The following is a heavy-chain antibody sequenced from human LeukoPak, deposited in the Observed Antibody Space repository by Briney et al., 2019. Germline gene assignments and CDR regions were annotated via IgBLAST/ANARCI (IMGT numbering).Heavy chain of an antibody. J-gene: IGHJ3*01. D-gene: IGHD2-2*01. CDR3: GRDMQLAT. V-gene: IGHV3-23*01. CDR1: GFTFNCSA. Sequence: QPAGYLSLSCAAYGFTFNCSAMRWQRQAPGQGLKWISLPSFSGGSTYYADYVKGRFTISRDNSKDTLYLQMNDLRDEDTARYYCGRDMQLATWGLGTMVTVSS. CDR2: PSFSGGST.